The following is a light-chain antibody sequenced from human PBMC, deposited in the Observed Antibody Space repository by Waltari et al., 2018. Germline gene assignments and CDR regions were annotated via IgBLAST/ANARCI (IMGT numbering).Light chain of an antibody. CDR1: NSNIGRNP. CDR2: RDE. V-gene: IGLV1-47*01. Sequence: QSVLTQPPSASGTPGQTVTISCSGTNSNIGRNPVFSYQQLPGTAPKLLIYRDERRPSGVPDRVCGSESATSASLAIRWLRPEDEADYYCAAWDDGLSVSYVFGSGTKVTV. CDR3: AAWDDGLSVSYV. J-gene: IGLJ1*01.